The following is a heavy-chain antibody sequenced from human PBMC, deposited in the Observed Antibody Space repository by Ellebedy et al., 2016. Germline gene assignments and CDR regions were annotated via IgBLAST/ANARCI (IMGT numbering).Heavy chain of an antibody. CDR2: ISYDGNHK. V-gene: IGHV3-30*04. D-gene: IGHD2-21*02. CDR3: TRGICGLDCEGKGFDF. J-gene: IGHJ4*02. CDR1: GFTFNNYT. Sequence: GASLKISCAASGFTFNNYTIHWVRQAPGKGLEWVAVISYDGNHKYYADSVKGRFTISRDNSKNTLYLHLNSLRTEDTAVFYCTRGICGLDCEGKGFDFWGQGTLVTVSS.